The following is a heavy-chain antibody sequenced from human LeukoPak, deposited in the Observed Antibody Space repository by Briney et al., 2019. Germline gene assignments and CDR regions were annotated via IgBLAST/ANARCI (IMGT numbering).Heavy chain of an antibody. J-gene: IGHJ4*02. V-gene: IGHV1-24*01. CDR1: GYTFTSYG. CDR2: FDPEDGET. D-gene: IGHD1-26*01. CDR3: AKPEWELLRNQYYFDY. Sequence: GASVKVSCKASGYTFTSYGISWVRQAPGQGLEWMGGFDPEDGETIYTQKFQGRVTMTEDTSTDTAYMELSSLRAEDTAVYYCAKPEWELLRNQYYFDYWGQGTLVTVSS.